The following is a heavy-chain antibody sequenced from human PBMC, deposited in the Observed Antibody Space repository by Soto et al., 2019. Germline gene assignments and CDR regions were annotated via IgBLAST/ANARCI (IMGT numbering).Heavy chain of an antibody. V-gene: IGHV1-18*01. J-gene: IGHJ5*01. D-gene: IGHD6-13*01. CDR3: AKNRSSDWLDS. CDR2: ITIYVSYS. Sequence: VQLVQSGAELKMPGASVKVSCKTSGYIFSNYGLTWVRQAPGQGLEWMGWITIYVSYSHSSPRFHDRLIMTTDTTPTTAFMELRNLRIDDTAVYFCAKNRSSDWLDSWGQGTLITVSS. CDR1: GYIFSNYG.